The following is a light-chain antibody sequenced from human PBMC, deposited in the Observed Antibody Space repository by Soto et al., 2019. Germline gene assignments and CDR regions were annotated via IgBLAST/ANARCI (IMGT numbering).Light chain of an antibody. V-gene: IGLV2-11*01. J-gene: IGLJ2*01. CDR3: CAYAGSYTLV. Sequence: QSALTQPRSVSGSPGQSVTISCTGTGSDVGAYKYVSWYQQNPGKAPKLMIYDVSERPSGVPDRFSGSKSGNMASLTISGLQAEDEDDYYCCAYAGSYTLVFGGGTKVTV. CDR2: DVS. CDR1: GSDVGAYKY.